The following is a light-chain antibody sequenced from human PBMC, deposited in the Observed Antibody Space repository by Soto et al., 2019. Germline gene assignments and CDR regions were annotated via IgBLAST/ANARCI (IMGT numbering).Light chain of an antibody. Sequence: EIVMTQSPTIRAVSPGERSTLSCRASQSVSSNLAWYQQKPGQAPRLLIYGVYTRAPGIPARFSGSGSGTEFTLTIVSLQSEAFAVYYCQQSHSWPPRTFGQGTEVDIK. CDR2: GVY. J-gene: IGKJ1*01. V-gene: IGKV3D-15*01. CDR3: QQSHSWPPRT. CDR1: QSVSSN.